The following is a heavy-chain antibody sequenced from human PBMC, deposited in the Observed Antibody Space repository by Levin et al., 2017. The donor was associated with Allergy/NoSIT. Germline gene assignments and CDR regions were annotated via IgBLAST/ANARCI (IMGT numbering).Heavy chain of an antibody. V-gene: IGHV5-51*01. CDR3: VRLLRENYGGNDAFDV. Sequence: RGESLKISCKGSENSFVGYWIAWVRQMPGKGLECMGIIYPGDSDTRYSPSFQGQVIISADKFNTTAYLQWSSLKASDTATYYCVRLLRENYGGNDAFDVWGRGTVVTVSS. J-gene: IGHJ3*01. CDR2: IYPGDSDT. D-gene: IGHD4-23*01. CDR1: ENSFVGYW.